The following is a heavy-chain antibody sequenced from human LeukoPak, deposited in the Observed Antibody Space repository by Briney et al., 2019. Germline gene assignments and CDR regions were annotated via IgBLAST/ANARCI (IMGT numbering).Heavy chain of an antibody. CDR1: GFSFSSYA. D-gene: IGHD5-12*01. V-gene: IGHV3-23*01. CDR3: AKNSGLRAFDC. J-gene: IGHJ4*02. CDR2: ISGSGGST. Sequence: GGSLRLSCAASGFSFSSYAMCRVRQAPGEGQEWVSAISGSGGSTYYADSVKGRFTISRDNFKNTRYLQMNSPRAEDTAVYYCAKNSGLRAFDCWGQGTLVTVSS.